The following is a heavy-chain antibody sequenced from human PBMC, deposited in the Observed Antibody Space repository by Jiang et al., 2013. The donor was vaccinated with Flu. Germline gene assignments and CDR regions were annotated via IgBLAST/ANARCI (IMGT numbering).Heavy chain of an antibody. CDR3: ARLGVRWLRYFDY. J-gene: IGHJ4*03. CDR2: IYPGDSDT. V-gene: IGHV5-51*07. Sequence: QMPGKGLEWMGIIYPGDSDTRYSPSFQGQVTISADKSISTAYLQWSSLKASDTAMYYCARLGVRWLRYFDYVGPGTLVTVSS. D-gene: IGHD5-12*01.